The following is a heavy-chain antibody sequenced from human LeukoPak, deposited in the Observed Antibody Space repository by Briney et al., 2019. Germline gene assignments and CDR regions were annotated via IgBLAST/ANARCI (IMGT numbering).Heavy chain of an antibody. J-gene: IGHJ3*02. D-gene: IGHD3-22*01. V-gene: IGHV3-11*06. Sequence: GGSLRLSCAASGFTFSDYYMSWIRQAPGKGLEWVSSISSSSSYIYYADSVKGRFTISRDNAKNSLYLQMNSLRAEDTAVYYCARDQDYYDSSGYYIADAFDIWGQGTMVTVSS. CDR2: ISSSSSYI. CDR1: GFTFSDYY. CDR3: ARDQDYYDSSGYYIADAFDI.